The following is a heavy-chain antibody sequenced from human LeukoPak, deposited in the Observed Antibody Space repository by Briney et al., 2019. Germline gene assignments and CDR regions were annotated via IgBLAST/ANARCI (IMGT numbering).Heavy chain of an antibody. V-gene: IGHV4-34*01. J-gene: IGHJ4*02. Sequence: SETLSLTCAVYGGSFSGYYWSWIRQPPGKGLEWIGEINHSGSTNYNPSLKSRVTISVDTSKNQFSLKLSSVTAADTAVYYCARGLDCDDEPRGYFDYWGQGTLVTVSS. D-gene: IGHD2-21*02. CDR2: INHSGST. CDR1: GGSFSGYY. CDR3: ARGLDCDDEPRGYFDY.